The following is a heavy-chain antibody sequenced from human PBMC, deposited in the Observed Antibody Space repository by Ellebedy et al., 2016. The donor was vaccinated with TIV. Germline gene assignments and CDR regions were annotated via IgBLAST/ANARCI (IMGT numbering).Heavy chain of an antibody. J-gene: IGHJ4*02. Sequence: GESLKISCAASGFTFDDYGMSWVRQAPGKGLEWVSGINWNGGSTGYADSVKGRFTISRDNAKNSLYLQMNSLRAEDTALYYCARGSPGVTGYWGQGTLVTVSS. V-gene: IGHV3-20*04. CDR2: INWNGGST. D-gene: IGHD3-10*01. CDR1: GFTFDDYG. CDR3: ARGSPGVTGY.